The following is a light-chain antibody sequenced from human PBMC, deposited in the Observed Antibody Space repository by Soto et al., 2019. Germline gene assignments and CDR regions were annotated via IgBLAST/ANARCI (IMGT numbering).Light chain of an antibody. J-gene: IGKJ1*01. V-gene: IGKV3-15*01. CDR3: QQYDNWPQT. Sequence: EIVMTQSPATLSVSPGERATLSCGASQSVRSSLAWYQQKPGQAPRLLIHGASTRAPGVPARFSGSGSGTDFTLTISSLQSEDFAVYYCQQYDNWPQTFGHGTKVDIK. CDR2: GAS. CDR1: QSVRSS.